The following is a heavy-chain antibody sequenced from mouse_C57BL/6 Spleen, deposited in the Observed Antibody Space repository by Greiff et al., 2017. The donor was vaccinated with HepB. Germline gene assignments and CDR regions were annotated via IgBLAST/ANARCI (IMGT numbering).Heavy chain of an antibody. V-gene: IGHV1-82*01. CDR2: IYPGDGDT. CDR1: GYAFSSSW. J-gene: IGHJ4*01. D-gene: IGHD1-1*01. Sequence: VQLQQSGPELVKPGASVKISCKASGYAFSSSWMNWVKQRPGKGLEWIGRIYPGDGDTNYNGKFKGKATLTADKSSSTAYMQLSSLTSEDSAVYFCARDYYGGRRAMDDWGQGTSVTVSS. CDR3: ARDYYGGRRAMDD.